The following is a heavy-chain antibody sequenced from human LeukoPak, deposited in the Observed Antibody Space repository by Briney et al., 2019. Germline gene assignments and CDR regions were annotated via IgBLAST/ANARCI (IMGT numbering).Heavy chain of an antibody. D-gene: IGHD5-24*01. CDR2: INPNSGGT. CDR3: ARGREMATIGRPLGAFDI. Sequence: ASVKVSCKASGYTFTGYYMHWVRQAPGQGLEWMGWINPNSGGTNYAQKFQGRVTMTRDTSISTDYMELSRLRSDDTAVYCCARGREMATIGRPLGAFDIWGQGTMVTVSS. J-gene: IGHJ3*02. V-gene: IGHV1-2*02. CDR1: GYTFTGYY.